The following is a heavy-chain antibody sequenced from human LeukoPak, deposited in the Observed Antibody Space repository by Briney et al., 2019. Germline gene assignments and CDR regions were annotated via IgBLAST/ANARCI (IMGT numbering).Heavy chain of an antibody. Sequence: SQTLSLTCDISGDSVSSNSAAWNWIRQSPSRGLEWLGRTYYNSIWYRDFALSVKSRITINPDTSKNQVSLQLNSVTPEDTAVYYCARVTTTVTYNWFDPWGQGTLVTVSS. CDR3: ARVTTTVTYNWFDP. V-gene: IGHV6-1*01. J-gene: IGHJ5*02. D-gene: IGHD4-17*01. CDR2: TYYNSIWYR. CDR1: GDSVSSNSAA.